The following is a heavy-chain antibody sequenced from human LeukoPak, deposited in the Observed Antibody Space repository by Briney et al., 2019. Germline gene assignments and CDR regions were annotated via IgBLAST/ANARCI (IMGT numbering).Heavy chain of an antibody. D-gene: IGHD2-15*01. V-gene: IGHV3-7*04. CDR3: VKGAYCRSGSCNYFDY. Sequence: GGSLRLSCAASGFTFSSSWMTWVRQAPGKGLEWVAHINEDGSDKYYVDSVTGRFSISRDNTKNSLYLRMSSLRAEDTAVHYCVKGAYCRSGSCNYFDYWGQGTLVTVSS. CDR2: INEDGSDK. CDR1: GFTFSSSW. J-gene: IGHJ4*02.